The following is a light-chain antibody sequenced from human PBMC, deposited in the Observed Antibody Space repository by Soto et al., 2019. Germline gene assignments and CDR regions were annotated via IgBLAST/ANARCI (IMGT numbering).Light chain of an antibody. CDR1: QSVSSN. J-gene: IGKJ5*01. CDR2: DAS. Sequence: EIVMTQSPATLSVSPGDRATLSCRASQSVSSNLAWYQQEPGQAPRLLIYDASTRATGIPARFSGSGSGTEFTLTISSLQSEDFAVYYCQQYNNWPPITFGQGSRLEIK. CDR3: QQYNNWPPIT. V-gene: IGKV3-15*01.